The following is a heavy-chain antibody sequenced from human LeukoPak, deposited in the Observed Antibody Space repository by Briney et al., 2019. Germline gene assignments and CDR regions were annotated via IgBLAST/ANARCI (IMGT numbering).Heavy chain of an antibody. CDR1: GGSISSGGYY. Sequence: PSETLSLTCTVSGGSISSGGYYWSWIRQHPGKGLEWIGYIYYSGSTNYNPSLKSRVTISVDTSKNQFSLKLSSVTAADTAVYYCAGRSRSGWYYDYWGQGTLVTVSS. V-gene: IGHV4-61*08. D-gene: IGHD6-19*01. J-gene: IGHJ4*02. CDR3: AGRSRSGWYYDY. CDR2: IYYSGST.